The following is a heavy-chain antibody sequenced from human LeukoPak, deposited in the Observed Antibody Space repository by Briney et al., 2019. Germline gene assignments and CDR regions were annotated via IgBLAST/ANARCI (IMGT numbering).Heavy chain of an antibody. D-gene: IGHD3-22*01. Sequence: TSETLSLTCTVSGGSISSYYWSWIRQPPGRGLEWIGYIYYSGSTNYNPSLKSRVTISVDTSKNQFSLKLSSVTAADTAVYYCARDYHYYDSSGYYSYYGMDVWGQGTTVTVSS. V-gene: IGHV4-59*12. CDR1: GGSISSYY. CDR3: ARDYHYYDSSGYYSYYGMDV. CDR2: IYYSGST. J-gene: IGHJ6*02.